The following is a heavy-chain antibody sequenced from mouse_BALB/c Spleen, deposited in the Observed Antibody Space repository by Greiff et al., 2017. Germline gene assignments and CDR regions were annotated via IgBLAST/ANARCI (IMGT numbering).Heavy chain of an antibody. Sequence: LQQPGSELVRPGASVKLSCKASGYTFTSYWMHWVKQRPGQGLEWIGNIYPGSGSTNYDEKFKSKATLTVDTSSSTAYMQLSSLTSEDSAVYYCTRYGRKEDAMDYWGQGTSVTVSS. J-gene: IGHJ4*01. CDR2: IYPGSGST. CDR1: GYTFTSYW. V-gene: IGHV1S22*01. CDR3: TRYGRKEDAMDY. D-gene: IGHD1-1*02.